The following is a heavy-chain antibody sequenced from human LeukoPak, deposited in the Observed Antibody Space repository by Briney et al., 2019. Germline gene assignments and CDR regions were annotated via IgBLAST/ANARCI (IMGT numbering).Heavy chain of an antibody. V-gene: IGHV3-74*01. J-gene: IGHJ4*02. CDR3: HVLRFLEWSPTSDY. D-gene: IGHD3-3*01. CDR1: GFTFSSYW. Sequence: GSLRLSCAASGFTFSSYWMHWVRQAPGKGLVRVSRINSDGSSTSYADSVKGRFTISRDNAKNTLYLQMNSLRAEDTAVYYCHVLRFLEWSPTSDYWGQGTLVTVSS. CDR2: INSDGSST.